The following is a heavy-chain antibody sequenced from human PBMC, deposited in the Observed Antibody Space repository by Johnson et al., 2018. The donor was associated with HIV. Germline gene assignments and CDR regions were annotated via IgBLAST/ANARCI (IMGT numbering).Heavy chain of an antibody. D-gene: IGHD3-16*01. CDR2: ISYDGSNK. Sequence: QVQLVESGGGVVQPGRSLRLSCAASGFTFSSYGMHWVRQAPGKGLEWVAVISYDGSNKYYADSVKGRFTIFRDNSENTLYLQMNSLRAEDTAVYFCAKDRTSWGFDAFDLWGQGTMVTVSS. CDR3: AKDRTSWGFDAFDL. J-gene: IGHJ3*01. CDR1: GFTFSSYG. V-gene: IGHV3-30*18.